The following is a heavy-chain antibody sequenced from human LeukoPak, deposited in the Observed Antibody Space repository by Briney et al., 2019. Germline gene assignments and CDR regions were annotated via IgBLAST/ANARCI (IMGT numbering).Heavy chain of an antibody. J-gene: IGHJ5*02. CDR2: IYTSGST. D-gene: IGHD3-16*02. CDR1: GGSISSYY. CDR3: ARGLYYDYVWGSYRYYWFDP. V-gene: IGHV4-4*07. Sequence: KPSETLSLTCTVSGGSISSYYWSWIRQPAGKGLEWIGRIYTSGSTNYNPSLKSRVTMSVDTSKNQFSLKLSSVIAADTAVYYCARGLYYDYVWGSYRYYWFDPWGQGTLVTVSS.